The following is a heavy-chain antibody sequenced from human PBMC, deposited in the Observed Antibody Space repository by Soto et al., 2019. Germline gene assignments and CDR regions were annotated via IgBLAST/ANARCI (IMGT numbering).Heavy chain of an antibody. CDR1: SGPDSSHN. CDR2: VYYTGDT. V-gene: IGHV4-59*08. Sequence: QVELQQSGPGLVKPSGTLSLTCTVSSGPDSSHNWGWIRQPPGRGLEWIGYVYYTGDTSYNPSLKSRATISAATSTKIISLTLISVTAEDTAVYYWVSQGIDYLHGLVDVWGQGTTVSVSS. D-gene: IGHD1-26*01. CDR3: VSQGIDYLHGLVDV. J-gene: IGHJ6*02.